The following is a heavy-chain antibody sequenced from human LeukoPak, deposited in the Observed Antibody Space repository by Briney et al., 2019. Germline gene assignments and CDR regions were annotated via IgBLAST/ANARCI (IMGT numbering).Heavy chain of an antibody. CDR2: IYYSGST. CDR3: ARDDRGYSYGLDY. D-gene: IGHD5-18*01. CDR1: GGSISSSSYY. V-gene: IGHV4-39*07. Sequence: SETLSLTCTVSGGSISSSSYYWGWIRQPPGKGLEWIGSIYYSGSTYYNPSLKSRVTISVDTSKNQFSLKLSSVTAADTAVYYCARDDRGYSYGLDYWGQGTLVTVSS. J-gene: IGHJ4*02.